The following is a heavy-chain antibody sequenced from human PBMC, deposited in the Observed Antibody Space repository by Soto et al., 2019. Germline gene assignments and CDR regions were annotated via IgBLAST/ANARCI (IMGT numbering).Heavy chain of an antibody. CDR2: IYHSGST. V-gene: IGHV4-4*02. D-gene: IGHD3-22*01. CDR1: GGSISSSNW. CDR3: ARGSLLYYYDSSGYYFDY. Sequence: QVQLQESGPGLVKPSGTLSLTCAVSGGSISSSNWWSWVRQPPGKGLEWIGEIYHSGSTNYNPSLKSRVTISVDESKNQFSLKLSSVTAADTAVYYCARGSLLYYYDSSGYYFDYWGQGTLVTVSS. J-gene: IGHJ4*02.